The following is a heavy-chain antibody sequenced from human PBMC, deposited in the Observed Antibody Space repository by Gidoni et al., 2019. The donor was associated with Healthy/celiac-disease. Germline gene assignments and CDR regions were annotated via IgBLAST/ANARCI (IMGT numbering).Heavy chain of an antibody. Sequence: GFFFSSYAMSWVRQAPGKGLEWVSAISGSGGSTYYADSVKGRFTISRDNSKNTLYLQMNSLRAEDTAVYYCAKDTASGSEDAFDIWGQGTMVTVSS. CDR2: ISGSGGST. D-gene: IGHD1-26*01. CDR3: AKDTASGSEDAFDI. J-gene: IGHJ3*02. V-gene: IGHV3-23*01. CDR1: GFFFSSYA.